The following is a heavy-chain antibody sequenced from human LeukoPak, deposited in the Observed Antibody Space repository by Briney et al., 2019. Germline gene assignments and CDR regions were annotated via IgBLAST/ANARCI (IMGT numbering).Heavy chain of an antibody. Sequence: SETLSLTCTVSGGSISSSSYYWGWIRQPPGKGLEWIGSIYYSGSTYYNPSLKSRVTISVDTSKNQFSLKLSSVTAADTAVYYCARDHRRGYSSGWSSSWFDPWGQGTLVTVSS. CDR1: GGSISSSSYY. D-gene: IGHD6-19*01. CDR3: ARDHRRGYSSGWSSSWFDP. CDR2: IYYSGST. V-gene: IGHV4-39*07. J-gene: IGHJ5*02.